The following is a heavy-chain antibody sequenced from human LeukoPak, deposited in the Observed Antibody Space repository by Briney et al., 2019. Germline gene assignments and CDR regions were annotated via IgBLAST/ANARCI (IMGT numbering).Heavy chain of an antibody. Sequence: SVKVSCKASGGTFSSYAISWVRQAPAQALEWMGRIIPIFGTANYAQKFQGRVTITADESTSTAYMELSSLRSEDTAGYYCARVYSSSWYVANWFDPWGQGTLVTVSS. V-gene: IGHV1-69*15. J-gene: IGHJ5*02. CDR1: GGTFSSYA. CDR3: ARVYSSSWYVANWFDP. D-gene: IGHD6-13*01. CDR2: IIPIFGTA.